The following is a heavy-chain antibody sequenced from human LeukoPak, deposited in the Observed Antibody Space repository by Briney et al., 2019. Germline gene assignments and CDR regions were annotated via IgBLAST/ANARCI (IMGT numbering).Heavy chain of an antibody. Sequence: GASVKVPCKASGYTFTGYYMHWVRQAPGQGLEWMGWINPNSGGTSYAQKFQGRVTMTRDTSISTAYMELSRLRSDDTAVYYCARDRAVAGTGYYYYYGMDVWGQGTTVTVSS. D-gene: IGHD6-19*01. J-gene: IGHJ6*02. CDR3: ARDRAVAGTGYYYYYGMDV. CDR1: GYTFTGYY. CDR2: INPNSGGT. V-gene: IGHV1-2*02.